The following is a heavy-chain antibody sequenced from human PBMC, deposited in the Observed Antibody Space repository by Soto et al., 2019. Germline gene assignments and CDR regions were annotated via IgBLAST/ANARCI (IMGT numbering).Heavy chain of an antibody. CDR1: GYTFTSYA. CDR2: INAGNGNT. CDR3: ARDQVGTMVRGVIKGMDV. V-gene: IGHV1-3*01. Sequence: RASVKVSCKASGYTFTSYAMHWVRQAPGQRLEWMGWINAGNGNTKYSQKFQGRVTITRDTSASTAYMELSSLRSEDTAVYYCARDQVGTMVRGVIKGMDVWGKGTTVTVSS. D-gene: IGHD3-10*01. J-gene: IGHJ6*04.